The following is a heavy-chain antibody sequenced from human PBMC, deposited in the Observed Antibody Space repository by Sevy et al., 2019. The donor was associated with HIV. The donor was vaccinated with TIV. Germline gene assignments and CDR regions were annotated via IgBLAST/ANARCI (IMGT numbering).Heavy chain of an antibody. CDR2: IKQDGSEK. CDR1: GFTFKTYL. CDR3: ARVGWVNAWYFDL. V-gene: IGHV3-7*01. J-gene: IGHJ2*01. D-gene: IGHD3-16*01. Sequence: GGSLRLSCAASGFTFKTYLISWVRQAPGKGLEWVANIKQDGSEKYYVDSVKGRFTTARQNADNSLYLQINSLRVEDTAVYYCARVGWVNAWYFDLWGRGTLVTVSS.